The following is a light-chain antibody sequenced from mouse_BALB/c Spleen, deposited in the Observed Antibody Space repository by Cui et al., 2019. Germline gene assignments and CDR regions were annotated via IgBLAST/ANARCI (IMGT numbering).Light chain of an antibody. CDR3: KQSYNHALT. CDR1: KTRHNSKTRKNY. Sequence: DVVMSQSPCSLAVSAGEKVTMSCTTSKTRHNSKTRKNYLGWYQQKPGQSPKLLIYWASNRQSGVPDRFTGSGSGTDFTLTISSLQAEDMAVYYCKQSYNHALTFGAGTKLEMK. CDR2: WAS. J-gene: IGKJ5*01. V-gene: IGKV8-21*01.